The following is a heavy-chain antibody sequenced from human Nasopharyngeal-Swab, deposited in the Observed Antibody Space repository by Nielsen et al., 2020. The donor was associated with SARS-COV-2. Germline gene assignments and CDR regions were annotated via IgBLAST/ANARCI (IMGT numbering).Heavy chain of an antibody. CDR1: GGSISSYY. D-gene: IGHD1-20*01. J-gene: IGHJ3*02. V-gene: IGHV4-59*13. CDR2: IYYSGST. Sequence: ESLKISCTVSGGSISSYYWSWIRQPPGKGLEWIGYIYYSGSTNYNPSLKSRVTISVDTSKNQFSLKLSSVTAADTAVYYCRGITGTPGAFDIRGQGTMVTVSS. CDR3: RGITGTPGAFDI.